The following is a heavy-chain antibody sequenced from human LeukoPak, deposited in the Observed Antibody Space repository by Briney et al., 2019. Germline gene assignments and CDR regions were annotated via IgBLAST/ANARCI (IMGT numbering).Heavy chain of an antibody. J-gene: IGHJ5*02. CDR3: AKRDSSNMAYFDP. V-gene: IGHV3-23*01. Sequence: GGSLRLSCAASGFTFRSSGMSWVRQAPGKGLEWVSTISGSGSSTYYADSVKGRFTISRDNSKNTLYLQMNSLRAEDTAIYYCAKRDSSNMAYFDPWGQGTLVTVSS. CDR1: GFTFRSSG. D-gene: IGHD6-13*01. CDR2: ISGSGSST.